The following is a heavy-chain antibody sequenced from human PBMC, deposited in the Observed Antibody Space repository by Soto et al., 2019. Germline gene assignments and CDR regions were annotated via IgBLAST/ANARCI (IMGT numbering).Heavy chain of an antibody. Sequence: PGESLKISCKGSGYSFTSYWIGWVRQMPGKGLEWMGIIYLGDSDTRYSPSFQGQVTISADKSISTAYLQWSSLKASDTAMYYCARASGSGRDYSPADSWGQGTLVTVSS. V-gene: IGHV5-51*01. CDR1: GYSFTSYW. CDR2: IYLGDSDT. D-gene: IGHD3-10*01. CDR3: ARASGSGRDYSPADS. J-gene: IGHJ4*02.